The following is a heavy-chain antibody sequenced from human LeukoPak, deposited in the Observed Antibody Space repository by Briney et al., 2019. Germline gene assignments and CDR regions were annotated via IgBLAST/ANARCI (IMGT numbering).Heavy chain of an antibody. CDR3: ARASIAAAGYYFDY. Sequence: PSETLSLTCTVSGGSISSSSYYWGWIRQPPGKGLEWIGSIYYSGSTYYNPSLESRVTISVDTSKNQFSLKLSSVTAADTAVYYCARASIAAAGYYFDYWGQGTLVTVSS. D-gene: IGHD6-13*01. CDR2: IYYSGST. J-gene: IGHJ4*02. CDR1: GGSISSSSYY. V-gene: IGHV4-39*07.